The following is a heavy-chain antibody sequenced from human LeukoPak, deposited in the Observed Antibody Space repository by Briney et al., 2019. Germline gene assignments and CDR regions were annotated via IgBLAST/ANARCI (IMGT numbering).Heavy chain of an antibody. CDR2: XXPSSGGT. D-gene: IGHD2-2*02. Sequence: ASVKVSCKASGYTFTGYYIHWVRQAPGQGLEXXXXXXPSSGGTNYAQKFQGRVTMTRDTSLSTAYMELSWLRSDDTAVYYCARDYCSTISCYTESWFDPWGQGTLVTVSS. V-gene: IGHV1-2*02. CDR3: ARDYCSTISCYTESWFDP. J-gene: IGHJ5*02. CDR1: GYTFTGYY.